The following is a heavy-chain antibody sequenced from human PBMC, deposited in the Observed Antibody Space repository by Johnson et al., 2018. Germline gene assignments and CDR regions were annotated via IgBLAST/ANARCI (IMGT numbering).Heavy chain of an antibody. J-gene: IGHJ6*03. Sequence: VQLVQSGGIVVQXGGSLILSCEASGFTFRDYTMHWVRQPPGKGLEWVSLITWDGGSTYYADSVRGGFTIPRENSNNTLYLQMNSLRAEDTAVYYCARDEVVVLATAPYRTDYYYYHMDVWGKGTPVTVS. V-gene: IGHV3-43*01. CDR2: ITWDGGST. CDR3: ARDEVVVLATAPYRTDYYYYHMDV. CDR1: GFTFRDYT. D-gene: IGHD2-15*01.